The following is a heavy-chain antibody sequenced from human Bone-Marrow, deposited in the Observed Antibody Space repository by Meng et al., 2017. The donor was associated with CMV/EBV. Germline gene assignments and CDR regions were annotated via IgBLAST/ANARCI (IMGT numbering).Heavy chain of an antibody. CDR1: FTFSNDW. J-gene: IGHJ4*02. D-gene: IGHD3-10*01. CDR3: TTALLWFGEFSTFDY. V-gene: IGHV3-15*01. CDR2: IKTKTDGGTA. Sequence: FTFSNDWMSWVRQAPGKGLEWVGRIKTKTDGGTADYAAPVKGRFTISRDDSKNTLYLQMNSLKTEDTAVYYCTTALLWFGEFSTFDYWGQGTLVTVSS.